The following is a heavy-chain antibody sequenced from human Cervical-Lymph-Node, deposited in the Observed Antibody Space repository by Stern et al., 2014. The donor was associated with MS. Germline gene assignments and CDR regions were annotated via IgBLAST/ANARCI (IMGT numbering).Heavy chain of an antibody. D-gene: IGHD3-22*01. J-gene: IGHJ4*02. CDR2: VFTTGIT. CDR1: GDSISTNSYY. CDR3: ARDRDYYDSSGYLDY. Sequence: QVQLGQSGPGLVKPSQTLSLACTVSGDSISTNSYYWTWIRQPAGKGLEWIGRVFTTGITNYNPSLESRVTISLDTSKNQFSLRLSSVTAADTAVYYCARDRDYYDSSGYLDYWGQGAVVTVSS. V-gene: IGHV4-61*02.